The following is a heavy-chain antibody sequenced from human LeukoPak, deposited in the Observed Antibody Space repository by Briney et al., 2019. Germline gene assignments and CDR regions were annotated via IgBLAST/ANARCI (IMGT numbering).Heavy chain of an antibody. D-gene: IGHD3-16*01. CDR1: GFTFSSYS. CDR2: IKQDGSEK. V-gene: IGHV3-7*01. J-gene: IGHJ4*02. Sequence: GGSLRLSCAASGFTFSSYSMNWVRQAPGKGLEWVANIKQDGSEKYYVDSVKGRFTISRDNAKNSLYLQMNSLRAEDTAVYYCARAYVWGEYFDYWGQGTLVTVSS. CDR3: ARAYVWGEYFDY.